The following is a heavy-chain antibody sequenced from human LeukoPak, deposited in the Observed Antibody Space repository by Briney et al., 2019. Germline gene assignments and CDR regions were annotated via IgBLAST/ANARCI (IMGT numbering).Heavy chain of an antibody. Sequence: GRSLRLSCAASGFTFDDYAMPWVRQAPGKGLEWVSGISWNSGSIGYADSVRGRFTISRDNAKNSLYLQMNSLRAEDTALYYCAKGRIQLWPTFFDYWGQGTLVTVSS. CDR3: AKGRIQLWPTFFDY. J-gene: IGHJ4*02. D-gene: IGHD5-18*01. CDR1: GFTFDDYA. CDR2: ISWNSGSI. V-gene: IGHV3-9*01.